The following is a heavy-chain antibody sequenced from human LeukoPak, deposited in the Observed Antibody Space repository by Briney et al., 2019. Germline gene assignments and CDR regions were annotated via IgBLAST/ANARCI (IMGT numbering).Heavy chain of an antibody. J-gene: IGHJ4*02. CDR3: ARDRLGAYSNINDY. V-gene: IGHV3-48*01. D-gene: IGHD4-11*01. Sequence: GGSLRLSCAASGFTFSSYSMNWVRQAPGKGLEWVSYISSSSSTIYYADSVKGRFTISRDNAKNSLYLQMNSLRAEDTAVYYCARDRLGAYSNINDYWGQGTLVTVSS. CDR2: ISSSSSTI. CDR1: GFTFSSYS.